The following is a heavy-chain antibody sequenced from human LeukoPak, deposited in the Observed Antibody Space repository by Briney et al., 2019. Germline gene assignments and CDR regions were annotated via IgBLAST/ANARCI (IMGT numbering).Heavy chain of an antibody. V-gene: IGHV4-34*01. J-gene: IGHJ3*02. D-gene: IGHD3-22*01. CDR2: INHSGST. CDR3: ARDFDSSGYYSVDAFDI. CDR1: GGSFSGYY. Sequence: SETLSLTCAVYGGSFSGYYWSWIRQPPGKGLEWIGEINHSGSTNYNPSLKSRVTISVDTSKNQFSLKLSSVTAADTAVYYCARDFDSSGYYSVDAFDIWGQGTMVTVSS.